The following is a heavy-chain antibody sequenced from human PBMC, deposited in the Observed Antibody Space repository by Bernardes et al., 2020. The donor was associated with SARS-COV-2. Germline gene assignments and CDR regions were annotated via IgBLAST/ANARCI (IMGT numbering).Heavy chain of an antibody. CDR2: LSGRGGST. V-gene: IGHV3-23*01. Sequence: GGSLKFSCAASEFPFMSYAMSWVRKAPGKGLEWVSGLSGRGGSTYYADSVKGRFTVSRDNSKNTLYLQMNSLRDEDTAVYYCAKDRTYCGGDCYPVASDYWGQGTLVTVSS. J-gene: IGHJ4*02. CDR3: AKDRTYCGGDCYPVASDY. CDR1: EFPFMSYA. D-gene: IGHD2-21*02.